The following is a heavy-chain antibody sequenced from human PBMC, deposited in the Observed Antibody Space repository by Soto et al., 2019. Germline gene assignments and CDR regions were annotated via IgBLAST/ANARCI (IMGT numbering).Heavy chain of an antibody. CDR2: LSRSGGAT. CDR3: AKGEMATIRNSFDP. CDR1: AFSLTSCS. V-gene: IGHV3-23*01. Sequence: PVGSVRLSCVTSAFSLTSCSMSWVRQTPGKGLEWVSALSRSGGATYYADSVKGRFTISRDTSTNTLYLQMSNLRAEDTAIYYCAKGEMATIRNSFDPWGQGTLVTVSS. J-gene: IGHJ5*02. D-gene: IGHD5-12*01.